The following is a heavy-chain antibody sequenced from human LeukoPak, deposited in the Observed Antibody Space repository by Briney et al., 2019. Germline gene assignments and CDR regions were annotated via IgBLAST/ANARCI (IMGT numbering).Heavy chain of an antibody. V-gene: IGHV3-48*03. Sequence: GGSLRLSCAASGFSFSDHEMNWVRQAPGKGLEWVSYLSSSGNAYYADSVKGRFTISRDNSKNSLYLQMTSLRAEDTAVYYCASGRGSYSPDYWGQGTLVIVSS. CDR3: ASGRGSYSPDY. CDR2: LSSSGNA. J-gene: IGHJ4*02. D-gene: IGHD1-26*01. CDR1: GFSFSDHE.